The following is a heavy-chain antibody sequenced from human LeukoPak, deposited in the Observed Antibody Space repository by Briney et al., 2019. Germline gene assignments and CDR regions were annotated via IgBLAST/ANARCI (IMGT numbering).Heavy chain of an antibody. D-gene: IGHD2-8*02. Sequence: SETLSLTCTVSGGFISSYYWSWIRQPPGRGVEWIGYIYYSGSSNYSPSLESRVTISVDSSKNQFSLKLSSVTAVDPAVYYCARDRGVDHFDYWGQGTLVTVSS. CDR2: IYYSGSS. CDR1: GGFISSYY. V-gene: IGHV4-59*01. CDR3: ARDRGVDHFDY. J-gene: IGHJ4*02.